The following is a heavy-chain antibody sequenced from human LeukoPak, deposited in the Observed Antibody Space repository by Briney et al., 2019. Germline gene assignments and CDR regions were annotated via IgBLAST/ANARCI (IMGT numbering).Heavy chain of an antibody. J-gene: IGHJ4*02. CDR3: ARDRGSHSSSWYVPSGVFDY. Sequence: ASVKASCKASGYTFTSYYMHWVRQAPGQGLEWMGIINPSGGSTSYAQKFQGRVTMTRDTSTSTVYMELSSLRSEDTAVYYCARDRGSHSSSWYVPSGVFDYWGQGTLVTVSS. CDR2: INPSGGST. V-gene: IGHV1-46*01. D-gene: IGHD6-13*01. CDR1: GYTFTSYY.